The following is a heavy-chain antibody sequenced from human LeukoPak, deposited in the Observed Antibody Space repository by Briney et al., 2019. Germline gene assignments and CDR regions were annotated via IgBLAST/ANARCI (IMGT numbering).Heavy chain of an antibody. CDR3: ARVIAARLVDY. Sequence: GASVKVSCKASGYTFTSYYMHWVRQAPGQGLEWMGWISAYNGNTNYAQKLQGRVTMTTDTSTSTAYMELRSLRSDDTAVYYCARVIAARLVDYWGQGTLVTVSS. CDR1: GYTFTSYY. J-gene: IGHJ4*02. D-gene: IGHD6-6*01. CDR2: ISAYNGNT. V-gene: IGHV1-18*04.